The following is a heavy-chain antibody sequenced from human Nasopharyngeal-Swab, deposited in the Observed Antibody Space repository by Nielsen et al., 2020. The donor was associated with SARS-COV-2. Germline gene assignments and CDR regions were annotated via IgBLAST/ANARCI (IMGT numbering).Heavy chain of an antibody. V-gene: IGHV4-39*01. CDR2: IYDSGST. Sequence: SETLSLTCTVSGGSISSSSYYWGWIRQPPGKGLEWIGSIYDSGSTYYNPSLKSRVTISVDTSKNQFSLKLSSVTAADTAVYYCARQDCSGGSCYSPYWFDPWGQGTLVTVSS. CDR1: GGSISSSSYY. CDR3: ARQDCSGGSCYSPYWFDP. J-gene: IGHJ5*02. D-gene: IGHD2-15*01.